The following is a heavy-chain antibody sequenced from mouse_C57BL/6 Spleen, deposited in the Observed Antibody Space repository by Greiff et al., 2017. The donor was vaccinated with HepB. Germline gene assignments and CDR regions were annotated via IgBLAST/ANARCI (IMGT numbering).Heavy chain of an antibody. J-gene: IGHJ3*01. CDR2: INPYNGDT. V-gene: IGHV1-20*01. CDR3: ASPYYSNSWFAY. CDR1: GYSFTGYF. D-gene: IGHD2-5*01. Sequence: VHVKQSGPELVKPGDSVKISCKASGYSFTGYFMNWVMQSHGKSLEWIGRINPYNGDTFYNQKFKGKATLTVDKSSSTAHMELRSLTSEDSAVYYCASPYYSNSWFAYWGQGTLVTVSA.